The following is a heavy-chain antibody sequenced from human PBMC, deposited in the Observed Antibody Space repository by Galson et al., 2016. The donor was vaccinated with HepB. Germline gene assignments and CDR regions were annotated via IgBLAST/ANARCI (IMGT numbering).Heavy chain of an antibody. CDR1: GDSVSRKSGA. J-gene: IGHJ4*02. CDR3: VREGDVVTTMFDY. Sequence: CAISGDSVSRKSGAWNWIRQSPSRGLEWLARTYYRSGWFKDYAVSVKSRITINPDTSKNQLSLHLNSVTPEDTAIYYCVREGDVVTTMFDYWGQGTPITVSS. V-gene: IGHV6-1*01. CDR2: TYYRSGWFK. D-gene: IGHD5-12*01.